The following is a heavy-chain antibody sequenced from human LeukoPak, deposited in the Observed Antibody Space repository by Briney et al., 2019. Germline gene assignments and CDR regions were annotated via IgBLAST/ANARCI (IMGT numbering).Heavy chain of an antibody. V-gene: IGHV4-4*02. CDR1: GGSISSSNW. Sequence: SGTLSLTCAVSGGSISSSNWWSGVRQPPGKGLEWIGEIYHSGSTNYNPSLKSRVTISVDKSKNQFSLKLGSVAAADTAVYYCARVVVVVTAIHARNHAFDIWSQETMVTVPS. CDR2: IYHSGST. D-gene: IGHD2-21*02. J-gene: IGHJ3*02. CDR3: ARVVVVVTAIHARNHAFDI.